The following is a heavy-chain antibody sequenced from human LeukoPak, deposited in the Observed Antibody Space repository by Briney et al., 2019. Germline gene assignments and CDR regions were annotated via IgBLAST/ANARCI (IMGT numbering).Heavy chain of an antibody. CDR3: ARVDTVMAYYFDL. V-gene: IGHV4-59*01. Sequence: SETLSLTCTVSGGSISNYYWSWIRQPPGKGLEWIAYIYYSGTTNYNPSLKSRVTLSVDTSKNQFSLKLSSLTAADTAVYYCARVDTVMAYYFDLWGQGTLVTVSS. CDR2: IYYSGTT. J-gene: IGHJ4*02. D-gene: IGHD5-18*01. CDR1: GGSISNYY.